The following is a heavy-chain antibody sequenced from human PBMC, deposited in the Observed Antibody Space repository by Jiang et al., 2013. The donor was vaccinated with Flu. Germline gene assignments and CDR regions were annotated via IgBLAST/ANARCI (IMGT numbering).Heavy chain of an antibody. CDR3: AKDFTYFYDSSGYYYFDY. Sequence: AASGFTFSDYAMAWVRPGVQGRGVEWVSVISGRDGATFYADSVKGRFTISRDNSKNTLYLQVNSLRAEDTAIYYCAKDFTYFYDSSGYYYFDYWGQGILVTVSS. J-gene: IGHJ4*02. V-gene: IGHV3-23*01. CDR1: GFTFSDYA. D-gene: IGHD3-22*01. CDR2: ISGRDGAT.